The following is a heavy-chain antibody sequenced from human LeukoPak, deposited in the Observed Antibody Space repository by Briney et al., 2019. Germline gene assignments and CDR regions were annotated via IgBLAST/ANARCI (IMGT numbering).Heavy chain of an antibody. CDR3: ARLSWSSTVTIYYYYYMDV. Sequence: PSETLSLTCTVSGGSISNYYRSWIRQPPGKGLEWIGYIYYSGSTNYNPSLKSRVTISVDTSKNQFSLKLSSVTAADTAVYYCARLSWSSTVTIYYYYYMDVWGKGTTVTVSS. D-gene: IGHD4-17*01. CDR1: GGSISNYY. V-gene: IGHV4-59*01. J-gene: IGHJ6*03. CDR2: IYYSGST.